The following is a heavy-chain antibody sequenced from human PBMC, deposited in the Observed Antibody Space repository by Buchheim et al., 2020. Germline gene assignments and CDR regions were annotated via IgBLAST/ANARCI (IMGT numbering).Heavy chain of an antibody. J-gene: IGHJ4*02. CDR1: GFTFSSYA. CDR2: ISGSGGST. D-gene: IGHD3-9*01. CDR3: AKGKGAYYDILTGYYDFDY. V-gene: IGHV3-23*01. Sequence: EMQLLESGGGLVQPGGSLRLSCAASGFTFSSYAMSWVRQAPGKGLEWVSAISGSGGSTYYADPVKGRFTIPRDNSNNKLYLQMNSLRAEDTAVYYCAKGKGAYYDILTGYYDFDYWGQGTL.